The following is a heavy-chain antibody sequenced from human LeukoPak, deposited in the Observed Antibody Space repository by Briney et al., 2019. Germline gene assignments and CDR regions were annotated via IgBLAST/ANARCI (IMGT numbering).Heavy chain of an antibody. V-gene: IGHV4-34*01. D-gene: IGHD3-22*01. CDR3: GIYYYNSSGYHDY. Sequence: PSETLSLTCAVYGGSFSGYYWSWIRQPPGKGLEWIGEINHSGSTNYNPSLKSRVTISVDTSKNQFSLKLSSVTAADTAVYYCGIYYYNSSGYHDYWGQGALVTVSS. CDR1: GGSFSGYY. J-gene: IGHJ4*02. CDR2: INHSGST.